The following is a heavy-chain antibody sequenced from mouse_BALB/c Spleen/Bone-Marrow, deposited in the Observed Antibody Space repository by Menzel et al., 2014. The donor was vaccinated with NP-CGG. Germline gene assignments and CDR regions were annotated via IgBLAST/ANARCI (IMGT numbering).Heavy chain of an antibody. D-gene: IGHD1-1*01. J-gene: IGHJ1*01. Sequence: EVKLVESGGGLVQPGGSLKLSCAASGFDFSRYWMSWVRQAPGKGLEWIGEINPESSTINYTPSLKDKFIISRDNAKNTLYLQMSKVRSEDTALYYCSRLNYYGNLFVWGAGTTVTVSS. V-gene: IGHV4-1*02. CDR2: INPESSTI. CDR3: SRLNYYGNLFV. CDR1: GFDFSRYW.